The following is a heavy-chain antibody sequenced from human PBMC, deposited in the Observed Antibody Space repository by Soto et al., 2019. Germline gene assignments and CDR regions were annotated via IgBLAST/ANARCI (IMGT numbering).Heavy chain of an antibody. CDR3: ARSQGSRTSLEIYYYYYYGMDV. D-gene: IGHD2-2*01. Sequence: QVQLVQSGAEVKKPGSSVKVSCKASGGTFSSYAISWVRQAPGQGLEWMGVIIAIPVTANYAQKFKGRVTITADESTSTGYMELSSLRSEDAAVYYCARSQGSRTSLEIYYYYYYGMDVWGQGTTVTVSS. V-gene: IGHV1-69*01. J-gene: IGHJ6*02. CDR2: IIAIPVTA. CDR1: GGTFSSYA.